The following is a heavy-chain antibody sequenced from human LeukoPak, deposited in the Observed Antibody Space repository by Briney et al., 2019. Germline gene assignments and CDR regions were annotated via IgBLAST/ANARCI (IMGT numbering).Heavy chain of an antibody. J-gene: IGHJ4*02. CDR3: AKNVLLWFGEF. V-gene: IGHV3-23*01. D-gene: IGHD3-10*01. CDR2: ISGSGGST. CDR1: GFTFSSYA. Sequence: GGSLRLSCAASGFTFSSYAMSWVRQAPGKGLEWVSAISGSGGSTYYADSVKGRFTISRDNSKNTLYMQMNSLRAEDTAVYYCAKNVLLWFGEFRGQGTLATVSS.